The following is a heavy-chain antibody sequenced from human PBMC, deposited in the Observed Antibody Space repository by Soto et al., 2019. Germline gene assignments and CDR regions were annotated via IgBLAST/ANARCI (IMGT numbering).Heavy chain of an antibody. D-gene: IGHD1-26*01. V-gene: IGHV3-30*18. CDR1: GFKFSTYG. CDR3: AKGLVGYVFGVQDYYFGMDV. J-gene: IGHJ6*02. CDR2: ISYDGNNK. Sequence: QVQLVESGGGVVQPGRSLRLSCGASGFKFSTYGMHWVCQAPGKRLEWVAVISYDGNNKDYADSVKGRFTISRDNSKNTSYLQMNSLRAEDTALYYCAKGLVGYVFGVQDYYFGMDVWGQGTTVAVSS.